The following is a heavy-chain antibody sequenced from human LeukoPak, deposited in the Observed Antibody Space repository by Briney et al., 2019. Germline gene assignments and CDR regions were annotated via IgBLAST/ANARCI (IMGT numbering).Heavy chain of an antibody. D-gene: IGHD2-2*01. CDR2: IYYSGST. Sequence: PSETLSLTCTVSGGSISSSSYYWGWIRQPPGKGLEWIGSIYYSGSTYYNPSLKSRVTISVDTSKNQFSLKLSSVTAADTAVYYCARLGYCSSTSCPSGAFDIWGQGTMVTVSS. CDR3: ARLGYCSSTSCPSGAFDI. CDR1: GGSISSSSYY. V-gene: IGHV4-39*07. J-gene: IGHJ3*02.